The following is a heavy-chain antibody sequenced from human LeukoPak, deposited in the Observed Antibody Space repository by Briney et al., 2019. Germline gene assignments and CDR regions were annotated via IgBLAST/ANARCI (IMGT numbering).Heavy chain of an antibody. CDR2: ISYDGSNK. J-gene: IGHJ3*02. D-gene: IGHD3-10*01. CDR3: AKGSVLLWFGELLNDAFDI. Sequence: GTSLRLSCVVSGFTISSHGMHWVRQAPGKGLEWVAVISYDGSNKYYADSVKGRFTISRDNSKNTLYLQMNSLRAEDTAVYYCAKGSVLLWFGELLNDAFDIWGQGTMVTVSS. CDR1: GFTISSHG. V-gene: IGHV3-30*18.